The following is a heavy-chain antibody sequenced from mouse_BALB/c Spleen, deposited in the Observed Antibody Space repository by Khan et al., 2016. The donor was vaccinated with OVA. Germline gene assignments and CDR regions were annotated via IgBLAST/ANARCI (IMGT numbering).Heavy chain of an antibody. CDR1: GFTFSDYY. D-gene: IGHD2-3*01. CDR3: TREVDDGGLAY. Sequence: EVELVESGGGLVQPGGSLTLSCPTSGFTFSDYYMYWVRQTPEKRLEWVAYISNRGSTTYYPDTVRGRFTISRDNAKNTLYLQMGRLKSEDTAMYYCTREVDDGGLAYWGQGTLVTVSA. J-gene: IGHJ3*01. CDR2: ISNRGSTT. V-gene: IGHV5-12*02.